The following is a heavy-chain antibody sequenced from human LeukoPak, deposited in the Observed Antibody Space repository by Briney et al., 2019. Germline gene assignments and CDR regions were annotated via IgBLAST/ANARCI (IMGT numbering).Heavy chain of an antibody. CDR3: ARARWTSTVTTYYLDY. Sequence: ASVKVSCKTSRYTFTDYAVQWVRQAPGQRLEWMGWINAGNGKTKYSLNFQDRVTITRDTSATTAYLDLTSLRSEDTAVYYCARARWTSTVTTYYLDYWGQGTLVTVSS. J-gene: IGHJ4*02. D-gene: IGHD4-17*01. CDR2: INAGNGKT. CDR1: RYTFTDYA. V-gene: IGHV1-3*01.